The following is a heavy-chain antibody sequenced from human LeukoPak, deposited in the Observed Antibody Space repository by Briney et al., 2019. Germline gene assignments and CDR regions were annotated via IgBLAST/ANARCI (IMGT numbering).Heavy chain of an antibody. V-gene: IGHV3-33*06. Sequence: GGSLRLSSAASGFTFSSSAMNWVRQAPGKGLEWVSVIWFSGSITFYGDSVKGRFTVSRDNSKNTLYLQMNSLRAEDTAVYYYSKAEYNFRAGYFRGFLDNWGQGTLVTVSS. CDR3: SKAEYNFRAGYFRGFLDN. J-gene: IGHJ4*02. CDR2: IWFSGSIT. D-gene: IGHD3/OR15-3a*01. CDR1: GFTFSSSA.